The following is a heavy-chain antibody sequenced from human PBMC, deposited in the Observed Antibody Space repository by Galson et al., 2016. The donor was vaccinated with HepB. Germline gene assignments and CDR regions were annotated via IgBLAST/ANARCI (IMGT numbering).Heavy chain of an antibody. J-gene: IGHJ4*02. CDR1: GDSISSDKC. D-gene: IGHD6-13*01. Sequence: SETLSLTCAVSGDSISSDKCWSWVRQSPGKGLEWIGEICPGDFTNYNPSLKSRVTISVDKSKNQVSLRLRSVSAADTAMYYCAAAGGREGITPVWGRGTLVTVSS. V-gene: IGHV4-4*02. CDR3: AAAGGREGITPV. CDR2: ICPGDFT.